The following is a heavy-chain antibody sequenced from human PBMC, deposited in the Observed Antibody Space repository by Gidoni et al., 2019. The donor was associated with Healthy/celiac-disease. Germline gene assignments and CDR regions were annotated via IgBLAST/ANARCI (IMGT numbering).Heavy chain of an antibody. J-gene: IGHJ4*02. V-gene: IGHV4-34*01. CDR3: ARERRGYYGSGSYPYYFDY. Sequence: QVPLQQWGAGLLQPSETLSLTCAVYGGPFSVYYWSWIRQPPGKGLEWIGEINHSGSTNYNPSLKSRVTRSVDTAKNQFSRKLSSVTAADTAVYYCARERRGYYGSGSYPYYFDYGGQGTLVTVSS. CDR2: INHSGST. D-gene: IGHD3-10*01. CDR1: GGPFSVYY.